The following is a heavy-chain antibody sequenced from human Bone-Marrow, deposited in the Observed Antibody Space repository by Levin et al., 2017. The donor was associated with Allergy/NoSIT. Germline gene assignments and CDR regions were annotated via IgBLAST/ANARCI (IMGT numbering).Heavy chain of an antibody. CDR2: MNPNSGNT. D-gene: IGHD6-6*01. CDR1: GYTFTSYD. V-gene: IGHV1-8*01. Sequence: AASVKVSCKASGYTFTSYDINWVRQATGQGLEWMGWMNPNSGNTGYAQKFQGRVTMTRNTSISTAYMELSSLRSEDTAVYYCARGIAARLYYYYGMDVWGQGTTVTVSS. J-gene: IGHJ6*02. CDR3: ARGIAARLYYYYGMDV.